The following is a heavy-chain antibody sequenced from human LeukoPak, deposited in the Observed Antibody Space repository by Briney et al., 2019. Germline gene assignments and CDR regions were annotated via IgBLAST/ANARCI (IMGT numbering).Heavy chain of an antibody. Sequence: SETLSLTCAVYGGSFSGYYWSWIRQPPGKGLEWIGEINHRGSTKYNPSLKSRVTISVDTSKNQFSLKVTSVTPADTAVYYCARGDSSVGLNYWGQGTLVTVSS. CDR3: ARGDSSVGLNY. CDR1: GGSFSGYY. D-gene: IGHD1-26*01. J-gene: IGHJ4*02. V-gene: IGHV4-34*01. CDR2: INHRGST.